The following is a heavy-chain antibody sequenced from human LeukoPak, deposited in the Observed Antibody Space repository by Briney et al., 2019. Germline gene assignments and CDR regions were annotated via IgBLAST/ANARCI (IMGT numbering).Heavy chain of an antibody. Sequence: GGSLRLSCAASGFTFSSYAMSWVRQAPGKGLEWVSAVTGGGGSTYDADSVKGRFTISRDNSKNTLYLQMNSLRAEDTAVYYCAKDPYGDYSWFDPWGQGTLVTVSS. J-gene: IGHJ5*02. CDR2: VTGGGGST. V-gene: IGHV3-23*01. CDR3: AKDPYGDYSWFDP. CDR1: GFTFSSYA. D-gene: IGHD4-17*01.